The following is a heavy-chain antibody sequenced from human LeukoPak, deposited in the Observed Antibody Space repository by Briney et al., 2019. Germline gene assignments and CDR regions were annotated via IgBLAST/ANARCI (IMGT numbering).Heavy chain of an antibody. J-gene: IGHJ5*02. D-gene: IGHD4-17*01. V-gene: IGHV1-69*13. CDR1: GGTFSSYA. Sequence: SVKVSCKASGGTFSSYAISWVRQAPGQGLEWMGGIIPIFGTANYAQKFQGRVTITADESTSTAYMELSSLRSEDTAVYYCARVRERDYGRFWFDPWGQGTLVTVSS. CDR2: IIPIFGTA. CDR3: ARVRERDYGRFWFDP.